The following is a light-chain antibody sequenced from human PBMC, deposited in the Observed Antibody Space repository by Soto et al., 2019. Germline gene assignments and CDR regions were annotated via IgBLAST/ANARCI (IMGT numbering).Light chain of an antibody. CDR2: DAS. CDR3: QQRSNWPPGST. J-gene: IGKJ4*01. V-gene: IGKV3-11*01. Sequence: EVVLTQSPAALSLYPGERATLSCRASQSVSSYLAWYQQKPGQAPRLLIYDASNRATGIPARFSGSGSGTDFTLTISSLEPEDFAVYYCQQRSNWPPGSTFGGGTKVDIK. CDR1: QSVSSY.